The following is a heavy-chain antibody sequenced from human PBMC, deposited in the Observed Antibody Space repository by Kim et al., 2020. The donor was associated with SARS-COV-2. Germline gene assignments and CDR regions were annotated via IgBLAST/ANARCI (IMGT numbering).Heavy chain of an antibody. CDR3: AKDVGYCASTSCYR. CDR1: GFTFSSYA. Sequence: GGSLRLSCAASGFTFSSYAMSWVRQAPGKGLEWVSAITGSGGNTYYADSVKGRFTISRDNSKNTLYLQMNSLRAEDTALYYCAKDVGYCASTSCYRWGQGTLVTVSS. V-gene: IGHV3-23*01. CDR2: ITGSGGNT. D-gene: IGHD2-2*01. J-gene: IGHJ4*02.